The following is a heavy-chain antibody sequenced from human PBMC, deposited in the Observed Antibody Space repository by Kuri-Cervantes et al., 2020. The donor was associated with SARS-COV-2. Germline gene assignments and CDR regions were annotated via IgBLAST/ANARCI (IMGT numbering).Heavy chain of an antibody. CDR1: GYSISSGYY. Sequence: SETLSLTCTVSGYSISSGYYWGWIRQPPGKGLEWIGSIYHSGSTYYNPSLESRVTISVDTSKNQFSLKLSSVTAADTAIYYCARDWNDYGYYWGQGILVTVSS. CDR3: ARDWNDYGYY. D-gene: IGHD4-17*01. V-gene: IGHV4-38-2*02. J-gene: IGHJ4*02. CDR2: IYHSGST.